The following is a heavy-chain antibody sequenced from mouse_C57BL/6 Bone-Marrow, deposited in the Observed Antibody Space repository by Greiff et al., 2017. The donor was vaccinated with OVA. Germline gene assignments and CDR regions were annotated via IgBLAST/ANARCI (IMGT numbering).Heavy chain of an antibody. Sequence: QVQLQQPGAELVMPGASVKLSCKASGYTFTSYWMHWVKQRPGQGLEWIGEIDPSDSYTNYNQKFKGKSTLTVDKSSSTAYMQLSSLTSEDSAVYYCARGGPGAYWGQGTLVTVSA. V-gene: IGHV1-69*01. J-gene: IGHJ3*01. CDR1: GYTFTSYW. CDR2: IDPSDSYT. CDR3: ARGGPGAY.